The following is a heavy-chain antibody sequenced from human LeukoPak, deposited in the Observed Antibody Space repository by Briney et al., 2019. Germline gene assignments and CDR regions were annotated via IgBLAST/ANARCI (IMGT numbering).Heavy chain of an antibody. CDR3: ARGRNIEMTTMSGGSDY. CDR2: INPNSGVT. V-gene: IGHV1-2*02. Sequence: ASVKVSCKASGYTFTAYYMHWVRQAPGQGLEWMGWINPNSGVTNYAQKFQGRVTMTRDTSISTAYMELSRLRSDDTAVYYCARGRNIEMTTMSGGSDYWGQGTLVTVSS. D-gene: IGHD5-24*01. CDR1: GYTFTAYY. J-gene: IGHJ4*02.